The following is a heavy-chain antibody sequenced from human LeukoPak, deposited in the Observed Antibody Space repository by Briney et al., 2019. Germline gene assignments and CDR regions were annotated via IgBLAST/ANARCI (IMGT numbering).Heavy chain of an antibody. Sequence: GGSLRLSCAASGFTFSSYWMSWVRQAPGKGLEWVANIKQDGSEIHYVDSVKGRFTISRDNAKNSLYLQMNSLRADDTAVYFCARDGRDLDYWGQGALVTVSS. D-gene: IGHD3/OR15-3a*01. V-gene: IGHV3-7*01. J-gene: IGHJ4*02. CDR2: IKQDGSEI. CDR1: GFTFSSYW. CDR3: ARDGRDLDY.